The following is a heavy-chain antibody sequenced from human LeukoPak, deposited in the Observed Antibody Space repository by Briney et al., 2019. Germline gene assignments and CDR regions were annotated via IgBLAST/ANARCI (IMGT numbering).Heavy chain of an antibody. V-gene: IGHV3-21*01. CDR3: ARDRVTMIRGVTALDY. Sequence: GGSLRLSCAASGFTFSSYGMNWVRQAPGKGLEWVSYISSSSSYIYYADSVKGRFTISRDNAKNSLYLQLNSLRAEDTAVYYCARDRVTMIRGVTALDYWGQETLVTASS. J-gene: IGHJ4*02. CDR1: GFTFSSYG. CDR2: ISSSSSYI. D-gene: IGHD3-10*01.